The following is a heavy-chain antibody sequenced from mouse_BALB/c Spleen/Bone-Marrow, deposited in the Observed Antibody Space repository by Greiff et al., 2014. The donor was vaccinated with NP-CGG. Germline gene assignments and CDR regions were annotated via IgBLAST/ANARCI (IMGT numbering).Heavy chain of an antibody. V-gene: IGHV4-1*02. D-gene: IGHD1-1*01. J-gene: IGHJ1*01. CDR2: INPDSSTI. Sequence: EVQGVESGGGLVQPGGSLKLSWAASGFDFSRYWISWVRQAPGKGLEWIGEINPDSSTINYTPSLKDKFIISRDNAKNTLYLQMSKVRSEDTALYYCARLNYYGSLFVWGAGTTVTVSS. CDR1: GFDFSRYW. CDR3: ARLNYYGSLFV.